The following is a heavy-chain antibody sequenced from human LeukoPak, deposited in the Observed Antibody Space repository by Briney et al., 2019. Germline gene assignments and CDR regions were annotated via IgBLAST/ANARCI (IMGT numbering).Heavy chain of an antibody. CDR2: ISSSSSYI. J-gene: IGHJ6*02. V-gene: IGHV3-21*01. CDR1: GFTFSSYS. Sequence: PGGSLRLSCAASGFTFSSYSMNWVRQAPGKGLEWVSSISSSSSYIYYADSVKGRFTISRDNAKNSLYLQMNSLRAEDTAVYYCAGSLAYCSGGSCYLGYYYYGMDVWGQGTTVTVSS. D-gene: IGHD2-15*01. CDR3: AGSLAYCSGGSCYLGYYYYGMDV.